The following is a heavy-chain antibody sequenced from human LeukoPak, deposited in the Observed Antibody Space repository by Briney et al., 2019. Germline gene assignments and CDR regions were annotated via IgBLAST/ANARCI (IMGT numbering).Heavy chain of an antibody. CDR3: ARTIKVVPATTLFDF. CDR1: GYTFTGYY. V-gene: IGHV1-2*02. CDR2: INPNSGGT. Sequence: ASVKVSCKASGYTFTGYYMHWVRQAPGQGLEWMGWINPNSGGTNYAQKFQGRVTMTRDTSISTAYMELSRLRSDDTAVYYCARTIKVVPATTLFDFWGQGTLVTVSS. D-gene: IGHD2-15*01. J-gene: IGHJ4*02.